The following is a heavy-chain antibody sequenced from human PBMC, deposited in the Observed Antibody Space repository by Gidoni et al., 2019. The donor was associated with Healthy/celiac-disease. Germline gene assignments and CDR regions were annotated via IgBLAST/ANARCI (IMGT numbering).Heavy chain of an antibody. D-gene: IGHD2-15*01. V-gene: IGHV4-59*01. CDR3: ARDRGGSYYYYGMDV. Sequence: QVQLQESGPGLVKPAETLSLTCTVSGGSISRYYWSWIRQPPGKGLEWIGYIYYSGSTNYNPSLKSRVTISLDTSKNQFSLKLSSVTAADTAVYYCARDRGGSYYYYGMDVWGQGTTVTVSS. J-gene: IGHJ6*02. CDR1: GGSISRYY. CDR2: IYYSGST.